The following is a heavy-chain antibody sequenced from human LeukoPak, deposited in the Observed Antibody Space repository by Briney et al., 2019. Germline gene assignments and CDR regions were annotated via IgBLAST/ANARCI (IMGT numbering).Heavy chain of an antibody. V-gene: IGHV1-2*02. CDR3: ASSWSGGTRYYYYGMVV. CDR1: GYTFTGYY. CDR2: INPNSGGT. Sequence: GASVKVSCKASGYTFTGYYMHWVRQAPGQGLEWMGWINPNSGGTNYAQKFQGRVTMTRDTSISTAYMELSRLRSDDTAVYYCASSWSGGTRYYYYGMVVWGQGTTVTVSS. D-gene: IGHD3-3*01. J-gene: IGHJ6*02.